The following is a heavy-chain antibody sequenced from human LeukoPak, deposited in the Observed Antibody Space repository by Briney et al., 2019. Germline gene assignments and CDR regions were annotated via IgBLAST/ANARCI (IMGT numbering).Heavy chain of an antibody. CDR1: GFTFSSYA. J-gene: IGHJ1*01. Sequence: GGSLRLSCAASGFTFSSYAMHWVRQAPGKGLEWVAVISYDGSNKYYADSVKGRFTISRDNSKNTLYLQMNSLRAEDTAVYYCASGCSGGSCYNEYFQHWGQGTLVTVSS. CDR3: ASGCSGGSCYNEYFQH. D-gene: IGHD2-15*01. CDR2: ISYDGSNK. V-gene: IGHV3-30-3*01.